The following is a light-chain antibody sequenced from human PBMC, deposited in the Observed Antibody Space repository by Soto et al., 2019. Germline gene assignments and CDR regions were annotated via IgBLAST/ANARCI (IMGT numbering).Light chain of an antibody. V-gene: IGKV3-15*01. CDR1: RSVSIN. J-gene: IGKJ4*01. CDR2: GAS. Sequence: EIVITQSPSTLSLSPLERSTLSCRASRSVSINLAWFQQKPGQAPRLLIYGASTRATGIPARFSGSGSGTEFTLTISSLQSEDFAVYYCQQCKDWPLTFGGGTKVDI. CDR3: QQCKDWPLT.